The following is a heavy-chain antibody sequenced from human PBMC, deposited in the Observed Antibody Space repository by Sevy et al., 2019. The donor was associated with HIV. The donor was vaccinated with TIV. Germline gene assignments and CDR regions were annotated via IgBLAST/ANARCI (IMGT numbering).Heavy chain of an antibody. J-gene: IGHJ6*02. V-gene: IGHV1-46*01. CDR1: GYTFTSYY. CDR3: ARDRLAVAGPNYYYYYGMDV. D-gene: IGHD6-19*01. CDR2: INPSGGST. Sequence: ASVKVSCKASGYTFTSYYMHWVRQAPGQGLEWMGIINPSGGSTSYEQKFQGRVTMTRDQSTSTVYRELGSLRSEETAVYYCARDRLAVAGPNYYYYYGMDVWGQGTTVTVSS.